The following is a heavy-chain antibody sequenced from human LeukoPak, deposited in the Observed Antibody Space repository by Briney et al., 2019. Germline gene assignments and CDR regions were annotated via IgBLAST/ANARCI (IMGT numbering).Heavy chain of an antibody. J-gene: IGHJ4*02. V-gene: IGHV3-30*02. CDR2: IRYDGSNK. CDR1: GFTFSSYG. Sequence: GGSLRLSCAASGFTFSSYGMHWVRQAPGKGLEWVAFIRYDGSNKYYADSVKGRFTISRDNSKNTLYLQMNSLRAEDTAVYYCAKDDGCSGGSCSLDYWGQGTLVTVSS. D-gene: IGHD2-15*01. CDR3: AKDDGCSGGSCSLDY.